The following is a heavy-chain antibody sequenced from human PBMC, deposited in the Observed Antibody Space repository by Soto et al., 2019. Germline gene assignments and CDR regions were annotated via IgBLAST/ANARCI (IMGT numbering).Heavy chain of an antibody. CDR3: ARDPVRWLQFPPDY. CDR1: GFTFSSYG. CDR2: IWYDGSKK. Sequence: QVQLVESGGGVVQPGRSLRLSCAASGFTFSSYGMHWVRQAPGKGLEWVALIWYDGSKKYYADSVKGRFTISRDNSKNTLYLQMNSLGAEDTAVYYCARDPVRWLQFPPDYWGQGTLVTVSS. V-gene: IGHV3-33*01. J-gene: IGHJ4*02. D-gene: IGHD5-12*01.